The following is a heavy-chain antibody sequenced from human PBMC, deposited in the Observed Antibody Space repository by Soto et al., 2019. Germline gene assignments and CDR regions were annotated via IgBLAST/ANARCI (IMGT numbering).Heavy chain of an antibody. CDR3: AREQVLTYPDAFDI. V-gene: IGHV3-21*01. J-gene: IGHJ3*02. CDR1: GFTFSSYS. Sequence: GGSLRLSCAASGFTFSSYSMNWVRQAPGKGLEWVSSISSSSSYIYYADSVKGRFTISRDNAKNSLYLQMNSLRAEDTAVYYCAREQVLTYPDAFDIWGQGTMVIVSS. CDR2: ISSSSSYI. D-gene: IGHD3-16*01.